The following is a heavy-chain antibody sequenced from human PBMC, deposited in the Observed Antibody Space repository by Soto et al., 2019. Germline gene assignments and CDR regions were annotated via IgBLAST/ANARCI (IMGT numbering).Heavy chain of an antibody. CDR3: ARGVNVLRYFDWLSAHYYYYGMDV. CDR1: GGSISSYY. CDR2: IYYSGST. V-gene: IGHV4-59*01. Sequence: SETLSLTCTVSGGSISSYYWSWIRRPPGKGLEWIGYIYYSGSTNYNPSLKSRVTISVDTSKNQFSLKLSSVTAADTAVYYCARGVNVLRYFDWLSAHYYYYGMDVWGQGTTVTVSS. D-gene: IGHD3-9*01. J-gene: IGHJ6*02.